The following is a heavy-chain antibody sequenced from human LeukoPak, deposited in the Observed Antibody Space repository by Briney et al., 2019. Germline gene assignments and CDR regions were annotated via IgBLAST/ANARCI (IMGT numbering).Heavy chain of an antibody. CDR2: IHASGST. CDR1: NGTIRSYY. Sequence: PSETLSLTCTVSNGTIRSYYWSWLRQPAGKGLEWIGRIHASGSTNYIPSLKSRVTISVDTSKNQFSLKLSSVTAADTAVDYCARDTTTVIDYWGQGTLVTVSS. CDR3: ARDTTTVIDY. V-gene: IGHV4-4*07. J-gene: IGHJ4*02. D-gene: IGHD4-17*01.